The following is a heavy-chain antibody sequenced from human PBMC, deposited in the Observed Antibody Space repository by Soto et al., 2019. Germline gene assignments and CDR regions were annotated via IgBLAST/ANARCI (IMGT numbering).Heavy chain of an antibody. V-gene: IGHV4-59*01. Sequence: PSETLSPTCTVSGGSISSSYWSWIRQPPGKGLEWLAYIYDDGSANYNPSLTSRATISLAMSKNQFSLKLTSVTAADTAVYYCARDKYCSGGSCRKNWFDPWGQGTLVTVSS. CDR1: GGSISSSY. CDR2: IYDDGSA. J-gene: IGHJ5*02. D-gene: IGHD2-15*01. CDR3: ARDKYCSGGSCRKNWFDP.